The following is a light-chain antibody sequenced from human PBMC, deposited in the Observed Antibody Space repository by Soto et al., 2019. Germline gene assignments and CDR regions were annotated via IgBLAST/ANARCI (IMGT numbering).Light chain of an antibody. J-gene: IGLJ2*01. CDR2: EGS. V-gene: IGLV2-23*01. Sequence: QSALTQPASVSGSPGQSITISCTGTSSDVGSYNLVSWYQQHPGKAPKLMIYEGSKRPSGVSNRFSGSKSGNTASLTISGLQAEDEADYYCFSYAGSRVVFFGGPKLTVL. CDR1: SSDVGSYNL. CDR3: FSYAGSRVV.